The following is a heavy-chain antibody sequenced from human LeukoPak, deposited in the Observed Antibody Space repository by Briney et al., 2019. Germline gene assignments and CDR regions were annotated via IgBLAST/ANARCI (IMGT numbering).Heavy chain of an antibody. CDR2: VYQSGAT. J-gene: IGHJ5*02. D-gene: IGHD3-10*01. Sequence: PAETLSLTCSVSGQSIRSGYYWSWIRHSPGKGLEWIGSVYQSGATDYNPSLKARLTMLVDTSKNQFSLKMTSVTAADTAVYYCSRGGIRGGVDNWFDPWGQGTLVTVSS. CDR3: SRGGIRGGVDNWFDP. V-gene: IGHV4-38-2*02. CDR1: GQSIRSGYY.